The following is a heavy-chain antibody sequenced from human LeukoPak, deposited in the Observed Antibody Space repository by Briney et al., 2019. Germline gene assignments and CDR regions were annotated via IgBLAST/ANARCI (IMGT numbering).Heavy chain of an antibody. CDR2: IYYSGST. J-gene: IGHJ4*02. V-gene: IGHV4-59*01. CDR1: GGSISSYY. CDR3: ARGMYCSGGSCLDY. Sequence: SETLSLTCTVSGGSISSYYWSWIRQPPGKGLEWIGYIYYSGSTNYNPSLKSRVTISVDTSKNQFSLKLSSVTAADTAVYYCARGMYCSGGSCLDYWGQGTLVTVSS. D-gene: IGHD2-15*01.